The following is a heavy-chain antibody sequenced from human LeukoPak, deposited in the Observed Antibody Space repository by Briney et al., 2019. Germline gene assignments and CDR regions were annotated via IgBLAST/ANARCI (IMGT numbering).Heavy chain of an antibody. CDR3: ATDSEDSGYDANWFDP. Sequence: ASVKVSCKVSGYTLTELSMHWVRQAPGKGLEWMGGFDPEDGETIYAQKFQGRVTMTEDTSTDTAYMELSSLRSEDTAVYYCATDSEDSGYDANWFDPWGQGPLVTVSS. CDR2: FDPEDGET. D-gene: IGHD5-12*01. CDR1: GYTLTELS. J-gene: IGHJ5*02. V-gene: IGHV1-24*01.